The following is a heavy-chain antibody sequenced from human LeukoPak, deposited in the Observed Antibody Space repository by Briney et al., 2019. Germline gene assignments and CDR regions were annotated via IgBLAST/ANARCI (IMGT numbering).Heavy chain of an antibody. D-gene: IGHD3-22*01. Sequence: PSETLSLTCTVSGGPISSYYWSWIRQPAGKGLEWIGRFFTSGSTNYNPSLKSRVTMSVDTSKNMFSLKLSSVTAADTAVYYCARDWGEYYYDSSGYYPAPGWFDPWGQGTLVTVSS. CDR3: ARDWGEYYYDSSGYYPAPGWFDP. V-gene: IGHV4-4*07. CDR2: FFTSGST. CDR1: GGPISSYY. J-gene: IGHJ5*02.